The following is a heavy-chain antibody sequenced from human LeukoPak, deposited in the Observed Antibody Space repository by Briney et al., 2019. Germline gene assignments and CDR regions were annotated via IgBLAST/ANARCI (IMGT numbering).Heavy chain of an antibody. D-gene: IGHD6-13*01. J-gene: IGHJ5*02. CDR3: ARVVRSSSWYRGGYNWFDP. CDR2: IYYSGST. Sequence: PSETLSLTCTVSGGSTSSYYWSWIRQPPGKGLEWIGYIYYSGSTNYNPSLKSRVTISVDTSKNQFSLKLSSVTAADTAVYYCARVVRSSSWYRGGYNWFDPWSQGTLVTVSS. V-gene: IGHV4-59*01. CDR1: GGSTSSYY.